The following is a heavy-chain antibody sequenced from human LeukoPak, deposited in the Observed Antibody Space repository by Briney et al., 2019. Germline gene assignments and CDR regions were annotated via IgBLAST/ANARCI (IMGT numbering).Heavy chain of an antibody. V-gene: IGHV3-7*02. J-gene: IGHJ4*02. Sequence: TGGSLRLSCAVSANYMNWVRQAPGKGLEWVANIKEDGSVKYYVESVKGRFTISRDNAKNSLYLQMNSLRAEDTAVCYCAASITMFDYWGQGTLVTVSS. CDR1: SANY. CDR2: IKEDGSVK. D-gene: IGHD3-10*01. CDR3: AASITMFDY.